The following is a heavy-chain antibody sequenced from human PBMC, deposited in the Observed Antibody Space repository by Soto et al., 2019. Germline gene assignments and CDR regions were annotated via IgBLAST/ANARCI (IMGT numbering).Heavy chain of an antibody. V-gene: IGHV4-61*01. CDR3: ARDGRDNGFDP. Sequence: PSETLSLTCTFSGFSVSSGSYYWSWIRQPPGKGLEWIGYIYYSGSTNYNPSLKSRVTISVDTSKNQFSLKPSSVTAADTAVYYCARDGRDNGFDPWGQGTLVTVSS. CDR2: IYYSGST. CDR1: GFSVSSGSYY. D-gene: IGHD2-8*01. J-gene: IGHJ5*02.